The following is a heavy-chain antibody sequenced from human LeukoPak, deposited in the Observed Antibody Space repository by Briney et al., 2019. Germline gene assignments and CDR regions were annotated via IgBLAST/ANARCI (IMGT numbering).Heavy chain of an antibody. D-gene: IGHD5-18*01. CDR3: ARMEMDPAMVTNYFDY. J-gene: IGHJ4*02. CDR2: IHPSGGGT. Sequence: ASAKVSCKASGYTFTSNYMHWVRQAPGQGLEWMGVIHPSGGGTNQAPKFQGRVTMTRDTSTATVFMELSSLTSEDTATYYCARMEMDPAMVTNYFDYWGQGTLVTVSS. V-gene: IGHV1-46*01. CDR1: GYTFTSNY.